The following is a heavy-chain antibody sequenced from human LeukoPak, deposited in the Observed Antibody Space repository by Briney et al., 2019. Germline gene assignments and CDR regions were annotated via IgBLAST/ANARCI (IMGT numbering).Heavy chain of an antibody. V-gene: IGHV3-30*03. CDR2: ISYDGNNK. CDR3: ARRPFGYNWFDP. CDR1: GFTFSSYV. Sequence: GGSLRLSCAASGFTFSSYVMHWVRQAPGKGLEWVAVISYDGNNKYYADSVKGRFTISRDNSKNTLYLQMNSLRAEDTAVYYCARRPFGYNWFDPWGQGTLVTVSS. D-gene: IGHD3-16*01. J-gene: IGHJ5*02.